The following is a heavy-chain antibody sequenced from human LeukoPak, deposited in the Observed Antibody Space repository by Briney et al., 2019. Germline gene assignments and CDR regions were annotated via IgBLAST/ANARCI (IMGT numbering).Heavy chain of an antibody. CDR2: ISGRGDST. D-gene: IGHD3-10*01. V-gene: IGHV3-23*01. Sequence: GGSLRLSCAASGFTFSIYAMNWVRQAPGKGLECVSSISGRGDSTYYADSVKGRFTISRDNSKNSLYLQMNSLRAEDTAVYYCARDVEGDGSGYGYWGQGTLVTVSS. CDR1: GFTFSIYA. CDR3: ARDVEGDGSGYGY. J-gene: IGHJ4*02.